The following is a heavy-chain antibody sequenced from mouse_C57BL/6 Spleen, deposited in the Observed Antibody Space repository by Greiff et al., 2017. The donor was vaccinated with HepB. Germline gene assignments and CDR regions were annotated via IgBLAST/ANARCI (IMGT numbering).Heavy chain of an antibody. CDR3: ARPYYYGSSLFAY. CDR1: GFTFSDYG. Sequence: EVMLVESGGGLVKPGGSLKLSCAASGFTFSDYGMHWVRQAPEKGLEWVAYISSGSSTIYYADTVKGRFTISRDNAKNTLFLQMTSLRSEDTAMYDCARPYYYGSSLFAYWGQGTLVTVSA. D-gene: IGHD1-1*01. CDR2: ISSGSSTI. J-gene: IGHJ3*01. V-gene: IGHV5-17*01.